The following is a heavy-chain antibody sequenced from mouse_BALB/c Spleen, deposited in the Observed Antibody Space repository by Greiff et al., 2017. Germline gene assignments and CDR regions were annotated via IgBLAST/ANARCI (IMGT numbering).Heavy chain of an antibody. CDR2: ISSGSSTI. CDR3: ARLIWDDAMDY. V-gene: IGHV5-17*02. Sequence: EVMLVESGGGLVQPGGSRKLSCAASGFTFSSFGMHWVRQAPEKGLEWVAYISSGSSTIYYADTVKGRFTISRDNPKNTLFLQMTSLRSEDTAMYYCARLIWDDAMDYWGQGTSVTVSS. J-gene: IGHJ4*01. CDR1: GFTFSSFG. D-gene: IGHD4-1*01.